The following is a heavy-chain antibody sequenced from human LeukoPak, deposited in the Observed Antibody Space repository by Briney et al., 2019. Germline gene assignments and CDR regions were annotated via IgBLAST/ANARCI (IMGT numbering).Heavy chain of an antibody. CDR3: ARVGSNIDY. CDR1: VGTFSSYA. V-gene: IGHV1-69*13. J-gene: IGHJ4*02. CDR2: IIPIFGTA. Sequence: SVKVSCKASVGTFSSYAISWVRQARGQGLEWMGGIIPIFGTANYAQKFQGRVTITADESTSTAYMELSSLRSEDTAVYYCARVGSNIDYWGQGTLVTVSS. D-gene: IGHD4-11*01.